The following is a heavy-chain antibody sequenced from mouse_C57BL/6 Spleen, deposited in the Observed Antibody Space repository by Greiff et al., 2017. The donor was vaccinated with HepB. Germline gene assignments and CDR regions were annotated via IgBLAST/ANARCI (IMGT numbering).Heavy chain of an antibody. V-gene: IGHV1-81*01. D-gene: IGHD3-2*02. CDR1: GYTFTSYG. J-gene: IGHJ2*01. CDR2: IYPRSGNT. Sequence: VQGVESGAELARPGASVKLSCKASGYTFTSYGISWVKQRTGQGLEWIGEIYPRSGNTYYNEKFKGKATLTADKSSSTAYMELRSLTSEDSAVYFCARSGFDFDYWGQGTTLTVSS. CDR3: ARSGFDFDY.